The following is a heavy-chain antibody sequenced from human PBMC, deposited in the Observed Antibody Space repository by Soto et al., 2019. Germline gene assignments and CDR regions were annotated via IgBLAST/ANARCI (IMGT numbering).Heavy chain of an antibody. CDR1: GYSFTSNW. D-gene: IGHD5-12*01. Sequence: GESLKISCKGSGYSFTSNWIGWVRQMPGKGLEWMGIIYPGDSETRYSPSFQGQVTISADKSISTAYLQWSSLKASDTAIYYCARPRGYSGYDFDYWGQGTLVTVSS. CDR3: ARPRGYSGYDFDY. J-gene: IGHJ4*02. V-gene: IGHV5-51*01. CDR2: IYPGDSET.